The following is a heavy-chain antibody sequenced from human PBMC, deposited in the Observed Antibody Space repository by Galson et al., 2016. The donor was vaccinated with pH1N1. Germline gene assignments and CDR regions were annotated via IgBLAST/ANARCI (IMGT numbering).Heavy chain of an antibody. CDR3: ARGEGIRYYYSGMDV. D-gene: IGHD3-16*01. V-gene: IGHV4-30-4*01. CDR2: IYYSGTT. J-gene: IGHJ6*02. CDR1: GGSMNSADYY. Sequence: TLSLTCTVSGGSMNSADYYWSWIRQPPGKGLEWIGYIYYSGTTYFSPSLKSRLSMSVDMSNNQFSLTSNSVTAADTAVYYCARGEGIRYYYSGMDVWGQGATVTVFS.